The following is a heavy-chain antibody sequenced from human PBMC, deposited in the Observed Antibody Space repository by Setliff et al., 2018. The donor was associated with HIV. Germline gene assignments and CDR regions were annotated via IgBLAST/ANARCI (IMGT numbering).Heavy chain of an antibody. CDR1: GYTFTSYG. V-gene: IGHV1-46*01. Sequence: ASVKVSCKASGYTFTSYGISWVRQAPGQGLEWMGMVYPSDGSTSYAQKFRGRVTMTRDTSTSTIYMELNSLTSEDTAVYYCARDNTASDIWGQGTMVTVSS. J-gene: IGHJ3*02. D-gene: IGHD2-2*02. CDR2: VYPSDGST. CDR3: ARDNTASDI.